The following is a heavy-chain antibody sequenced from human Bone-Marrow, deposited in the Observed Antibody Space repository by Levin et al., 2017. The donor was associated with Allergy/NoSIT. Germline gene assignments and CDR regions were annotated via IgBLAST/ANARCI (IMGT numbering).Heavy chain of an antibody. CDR2: ISYDGSNK. J-gene: IGHJ4*02. CDR1: GFTFSSYG. D-gene: IGHD5-12*01. V-gene: IGHV3-30*18. Sequence: HTGGSLRLSCAASGFTFSSYGMHWVRQAPGKGLEWVAVISYDGSNKYYADSVKGRFTISRDNSKNTLYLQMNSLRAEDTAVYYCAKTADIVATINSFDYWGQGTLVTVSS. CDR3: AKTADIVATINSFDY.